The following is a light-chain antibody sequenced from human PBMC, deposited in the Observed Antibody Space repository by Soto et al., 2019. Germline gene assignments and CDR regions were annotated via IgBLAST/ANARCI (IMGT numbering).Light chain of an antibody. CDR3: QQYSNGHTLT. J-gene: IGKJ5*01. V-gene: IGKV3-15*01. CDR2: DTS. Sequence: EIALSHSLFTLSGSEIYIATISFRGIQTVRNNYLAWYQQKPGQAPRLLIYDTSTRATGIQARFSGSGSGTEFTLTISSLQSEDFAVYYFQQYSNGHTLTFAQGTRLEI. CDR1: QTVRNN.